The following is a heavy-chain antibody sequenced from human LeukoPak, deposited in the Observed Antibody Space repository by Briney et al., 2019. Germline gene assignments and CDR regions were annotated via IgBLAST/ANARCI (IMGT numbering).Heavy chain of an antibody. Sequence: ASVKVSCKASGYTFTSYGISWVRQAPGQGLEWMGWISAYNGNTNYAQKLQGRVTMTTDTSTSTAYMELRSLRSDDTAVYYCARGRYYGSGSKRFDYWGQGTLVTVSS. CDR2: ISAYNGNT. V-gene: IGHV1-18*01. J-gene: IGHJ4*02. CDR3: ARGRYYGSGSKRFDY. D-gene: IGHD3-10*01. CDR1: GYTFTSYG.